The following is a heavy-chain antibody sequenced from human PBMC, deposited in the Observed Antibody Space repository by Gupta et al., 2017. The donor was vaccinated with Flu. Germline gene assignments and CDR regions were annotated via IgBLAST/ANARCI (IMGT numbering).Heavy chain of an antibody. CDR1: GFTFSSYG. V-gene: IGHV3-33*01. CDR3: ASGYSSGEGWFDY. CDR2: IWYDGSNK. Sequence: QVQLVESGGGVVQPGRSLRLSCAASGFTFSSYGMHWVRQAPGKGLEWVAVIWYDGSNKYYADSVKGRFTISRDNSKNTLYLQMNSLRAEDTAVYYCASGYSSGEGWFDYWGQGTLVTVSS. J-gene: IGHJ4*02. D-gene: IGHD6-19*01.